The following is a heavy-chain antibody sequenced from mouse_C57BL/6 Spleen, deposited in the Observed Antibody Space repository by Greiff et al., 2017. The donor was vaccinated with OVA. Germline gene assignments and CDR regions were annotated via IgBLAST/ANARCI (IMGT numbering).Heavy chain of an antibody. V-gene: IGHV1-50*01. CDR1: GYTFTSYW. D-gene: IGHD1-1*01. CDR3: ARGITTVARYFDV. Sequence: VQLQQPGAELVKPGASVKLSRKASGYTFTSYWMQWVKQRPGQGLEWIGEIDPSDSYTNYNQKFKGKATLTVDTSSSTAYMQLSSLTSEDSAVYYCARGITTVARYFDVWGTGTTVTVSS. J-gene: IGHJ1*03. CDR2: IDPSDSYT.